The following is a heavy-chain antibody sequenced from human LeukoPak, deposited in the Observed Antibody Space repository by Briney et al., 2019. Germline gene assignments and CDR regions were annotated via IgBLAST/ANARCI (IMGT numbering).Heavy chain of an antibody. CDR3: ARPAGYYDSSGYYNVYYFDY. CDR2: IYPGDSDT. D-gene: IGHD3-22*01. V-gene: IGHV5-51*01. CDR1: GYSFTSYW. Sequence: GESLKISCKGSGYSFTSYWIGWVRQMPGKGLEWMGIIYPGDSDTRYSPSFQGQVTISADKSISTAYLQWSSLKASDTAMYYCARPAGYYDSSGYYNVYYFDYWGQGNLVTVSS. J-gene: IGHJ4*02.